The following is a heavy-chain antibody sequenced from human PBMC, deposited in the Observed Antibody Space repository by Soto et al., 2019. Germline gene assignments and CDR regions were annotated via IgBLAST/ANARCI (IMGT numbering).Heavy chain of an antibody. V-gene: IGHV1-2*02. J-gene: IGHJ4*02. CDR2: ISPNSGGT. Sequence: ASVKVSCKASGYTFTGYYMHWVRQAPGQGLGWMGWISPNSGGTDYAQKFRGRVTMTRDTSISTAYMELRRLRSDDTAVYYCALEYSSSSSPEYWGQGTLVTVS. D-gene: IGHD6-6*01. CDR3: ALEYSSSSSPEY. CDR1: GYTFTGYY.